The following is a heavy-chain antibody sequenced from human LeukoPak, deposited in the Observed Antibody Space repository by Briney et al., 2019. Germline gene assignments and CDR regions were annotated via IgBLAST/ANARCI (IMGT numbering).Heavy chain of an antibody. D-gene: IGHD3-9*01. J-gene: IGHJ4*02. CDR3: AKWGDYDILTGYYDSGY. Sequence: GASLRLSCAASGFTFSNYAMSWVRQAPGKGLEWVSAIVGTGGSTYYADSAKGRFTISRDNSKNTLYLQMNSLRAEDTAVYYCAKWGDYDILTGYYDSGYWGQGTLVTVSS. CDR1: GFTFSNYA. CDR2: IVGTGGST. V-gene: IGHV3-23*01.